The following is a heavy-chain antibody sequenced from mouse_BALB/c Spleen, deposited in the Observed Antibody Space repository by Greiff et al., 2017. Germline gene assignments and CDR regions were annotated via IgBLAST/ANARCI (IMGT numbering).Heavy chain of an antibody. CDR2: INPSNGRT. J-gene: IGHJ3*01. CDR3: ASPIYDGYPWFAY. Sequence: QVQLQQPGAELVKPGASVKLSCKASGYTFTSYWMHWVKQRPGQGLEWIGEINPSNGRTNYNEKFKSKATLTVDKSSSTAYMQLSSLTSEDSAVYYCASPIYDGYPWFAYWGQGTLVTVSA. V-gene: IGHV1S81*02. D-gene: IGHD2-3*01. CDR1: GYTFTSYW.